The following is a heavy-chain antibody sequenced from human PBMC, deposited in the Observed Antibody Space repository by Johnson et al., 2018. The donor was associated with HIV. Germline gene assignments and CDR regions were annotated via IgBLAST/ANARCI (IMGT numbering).Heavy chain of an antibody. D-gene: IGHD2-2*01. V-gene: IGHV3-13*01. Sequence: VQLVESGGGVVQPGRSLRLSCAASGFTFSSYDMHWVRQATGKGLEWVSAIGTAGDTYYPGSVKGRFTISRENAKNSLYLQMNSLRAEDTAVYYCAKGGGTSGAAVLVAFDIWGQGTMVTVSS. CDR1: GFTFSSYD. J-gene: IGHJ3*02. CDR2: IGTAGDT. CDR3: AKGGGTSGAAVLVAFDI.